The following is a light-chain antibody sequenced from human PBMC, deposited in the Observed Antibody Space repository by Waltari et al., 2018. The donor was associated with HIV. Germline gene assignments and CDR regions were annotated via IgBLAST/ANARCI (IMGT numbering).Light chain of an antibody. CDR2: FAS. CDR3: QGGNGY. J-gene: IGKJ2*01. Sequence: DSPMTQSPSTLSASVGDRVIITCRASQNIQNRMAWYQQKPGKAPKLLSYFASTLKGGVPSRFSGSGSGTEFTLTISSLQPDDFATYYCQGGNGYFGQGTKVEIK. V-gene: IGKV1-5*03. CDR1: QNIQNR.